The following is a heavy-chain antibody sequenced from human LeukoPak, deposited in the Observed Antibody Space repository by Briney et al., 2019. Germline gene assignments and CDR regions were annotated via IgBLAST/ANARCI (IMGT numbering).Heavy chain of an antibody. J-gene: IGHJ3*02. CDR2: MNPNSGNT. D-gene: IGHD3-3*01. CDR3: ARSGAYYDFWSGYSHDAFDI. CDR1: GYTFTSYD. Sequence: ASVKVSCKASGYTFTSYDINWVRQATGQGLEWMGWMNPNSGNTGYAQKFQGRVTITRNTSISTAYMELSSLRSEDTAVYYCARSGAYYDFWSGYSHDAFDIWGQGTMVTVSS. V-gene: IGHV1-8*03.